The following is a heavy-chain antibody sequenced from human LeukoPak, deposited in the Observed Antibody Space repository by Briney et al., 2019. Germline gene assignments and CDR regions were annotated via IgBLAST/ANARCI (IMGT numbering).Heavy chain of an antibody. CDR2: INWNGGST. Sequence: GGSLRLSCAASGLTFDDFGMSWVRQAPGKGLGWVCGINWNGGSTGYADSVKGRFTISRDNAKNSLYLQMNSLRAEDTALYYCARDYFKLPYYYDTSGYASYDIEVQGTMTTVSA. V-gene: IGHV3-20*04. D-gene: IGHD3-22*01. CDR3: ARDYFKLPYYYDTSGYASYDI. J-gene: IGHJ3*02. CDR1: GLTFDDFG.